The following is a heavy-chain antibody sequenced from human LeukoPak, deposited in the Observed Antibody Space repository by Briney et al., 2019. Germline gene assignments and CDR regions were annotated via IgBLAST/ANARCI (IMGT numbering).Heavy chain of an antibody. CDR3: ARVLPSSGCHDY. CDR2: IYYSGST. J-gene: IGHJ4*02. Sequence: SETLSLTCTVSGGSISSGGYYWSWIRQHPGKGLEWIGYIYYSGSTYYNPSLKSRVTISVDTSKNQFSLKLSSVTAADTAVYYCARVLPSSGCHDYWGQGTLVTVFS. V-gene: IGHV4-31*03. D-gene: IGHD6-19*01. CDR1: GGSISSGGYY.